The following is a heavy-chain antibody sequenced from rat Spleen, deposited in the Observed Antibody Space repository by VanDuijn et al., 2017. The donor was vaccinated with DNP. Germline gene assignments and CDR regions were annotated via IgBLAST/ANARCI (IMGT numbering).Heavy chain of an antibody. CDR1: GFTFSYYW. V-gene: IGHV5-7*01. D-gene: IGHD1-12*02. Sequence: EVQLVESGGGLVQPGRSLKLSCVASGFTFSYYWMAWIRQAPTKGLEWVAYISYDGTITYYGDSVKGLFTISRDDAKTTLSLQMDSLTSEDTATYYCARGYYYDGSSYSPFSSWGQGTLVTVSS. J-gene: IGHJ3*01. CDR2: ISYDGTIT. CDR3: ARGYYYDGSSYSPFSS.